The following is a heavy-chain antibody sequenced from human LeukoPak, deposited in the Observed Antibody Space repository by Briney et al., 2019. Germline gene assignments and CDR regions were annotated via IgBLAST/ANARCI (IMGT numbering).Heavy chain of an antibody. V-gene: IGHV3-13*01. Sequence: PGGSLRLSCAASGFTFRSYDMHWVPQATGKGLEWVSGIGTAGEVYYPGSVKGRFTISRENAKNSLYLQMNSLRAGDTAVYYCARAAYSSTWYSRYFDLWGRGTLVTVSS. D-gene: IGHD6-13*01. CDR2: IGTAGEV. J-gene: IGHJ2*01. CDR3: ARAAYSSTWYSRYFDL. CDR1: GFTFRSYD.